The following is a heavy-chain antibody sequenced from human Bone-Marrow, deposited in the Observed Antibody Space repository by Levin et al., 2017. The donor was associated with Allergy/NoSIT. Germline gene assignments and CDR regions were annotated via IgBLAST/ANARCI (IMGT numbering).Heavy chain of an antibody. Sequence: GESLKFSFFFSFFPFFLSLLNWVRQAPGRGLEWVSYISRSSSTISYADSVKGRFTISLSPAKNSLYLQMNSLRDEDTAVYYCARPDCSGTSCYYFFDSWGQGTLVTVSS. V-gene: IGHV3-48*02. CDR3: ARPDCSGTSCYYFFDS. CDR1: FFPFFLSL. CDR2: ISRSSSTI. J-gene: IGHJ4*02. D-gene: IGHD2-2*01.